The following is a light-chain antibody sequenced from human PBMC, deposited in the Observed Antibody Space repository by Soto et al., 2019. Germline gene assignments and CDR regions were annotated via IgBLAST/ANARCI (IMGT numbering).Light chain of an antibody. CDR1: RSVSSRY. CDR2: GAS. CDR3: QQFGDSPPAFT. V-gene: IGKV3-20*01. J-gene: IGKJ2*01. Sequence: ESMLTQSPGTLSLSPGDRATLSCRASRSVSSRYITWYQQKPGQAPRLLIYGASIRATGIPDRFSGSGSGNGFTLNISGLEAEDFAVYYCQQFGDSPPAFTFGQGTKLEI.